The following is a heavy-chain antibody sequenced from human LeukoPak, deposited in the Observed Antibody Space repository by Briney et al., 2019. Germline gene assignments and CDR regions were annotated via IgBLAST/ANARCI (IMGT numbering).Heavy chain of an antibody. D-gene: IGHD3-3*01. J-gene: IGHJ6*02. V-gene: IGHV3-21*01. Sequence: GGSLRLSCAASGFTFSSYSMNWVRQALGKGLEWVSSISSSSSYIYYADSVKGLFTISRDNAKNSLYLQMNSLRAEDTAVYYCARDSPTHYDFWSGYGMDVWGQGTTVTVSS. CDR3: ARDSPTHYDFWSGYGMDV. CDR1: GFTFSSYS. CDR2: ISSSSSYI.